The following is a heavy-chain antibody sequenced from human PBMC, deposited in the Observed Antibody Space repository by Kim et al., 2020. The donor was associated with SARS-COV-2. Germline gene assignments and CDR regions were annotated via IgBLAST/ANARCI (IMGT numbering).Heavy chain of an antibody. D-gene: IGHD6-19*01. CDR2: INPNNGGT. CDR1: GYTFIGYY. Sequence: ASVKVSCKASGYTFIGYYIHWVRQAPGQGPEWVGRINPNNGGTNYAQRFQDRVTLTTDTSISTAYMELRRLRPDDTAVYYCAREVGSGWFGRAFDYWGQG. CDR3: AREVGSGWFGRAFDY. J-gene: IGHJ4*02. V-gene: IGHV1-2*06.